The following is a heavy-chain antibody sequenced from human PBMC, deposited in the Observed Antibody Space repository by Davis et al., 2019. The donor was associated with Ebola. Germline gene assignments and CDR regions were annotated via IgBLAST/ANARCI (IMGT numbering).Heavy chain of an antibody. J-gene: IGHJ4*02. V-gene: IGHV4-4*07. D-gene: IGHD5-24*01. CDR3: ARAARGDGYNWGGYYFDS. CDR1: GGSISSYY. Sequence: PSETLSLTCTVSGGSISSYYWSWIRQPAGKGLEWIGRIYTSGSTNYNPPLKSRVTISVDTSKIQFSLRLICVTAADTAVYHCARAARGDGYNWGGYYFDSWGQGTLVTVSS. CDR2: IYTSGST.